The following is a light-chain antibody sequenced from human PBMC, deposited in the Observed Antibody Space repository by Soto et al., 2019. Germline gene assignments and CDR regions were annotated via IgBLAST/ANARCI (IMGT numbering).Light chain of an antibody. J-gene: IGKJ4*01. CDR1: QNVHNNY. V-gene: IGKV3-20*01. Sequence: EVVLTQSPGILSLSPGERATLSCRDSQNVHNNYLAWYQQKPGQAPRLLIFRTSSRATGIPDRFSGSGSGTDFTLTISRLEPEDFAVYYCQQHGNSLTFGGGTKVEIE. CDR2: RTS. CDR3: QQHGNSLT.